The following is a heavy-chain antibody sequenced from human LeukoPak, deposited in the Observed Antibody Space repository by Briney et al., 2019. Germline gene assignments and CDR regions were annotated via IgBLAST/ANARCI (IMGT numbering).Heavy chain of an antibody. CDR2: INHSGGT. J-gene: IGHJ3*02. V-gene: IGHV4-34*01. CDR1: GGSFSGYY. D-gene: IGHD3-16*02. Sequence: SETLSLTCAVYGGSFSGYYWSWIRQPPGKGLEWIGEINHSGGTNYNPSLKSRVTISVDTSKNQFSLKLSSVTAADTAVYYCARPLRLGELSSDAFDIWGQGTMVTVSS. CDR3: ARPLRLGELSSDAFDI.